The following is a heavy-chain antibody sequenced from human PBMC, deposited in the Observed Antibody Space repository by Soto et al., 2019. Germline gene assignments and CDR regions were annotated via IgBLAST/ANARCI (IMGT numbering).Heavy chain of an antibody. V-gene: IGHV3-11*01. Sequence: QAHVVESGGGLVKPGASLRLSCTASGFTFSDCYMSWIRQAPGKGLEWVSYISSSGRTIFYADSVRGRFTISRDNANNSLYLNMNSLRAEDTAVYYCAAGGGWGNFDYWGQGTLVTVSS. J-gene: IGHJ4*02. CDR2: ISSSGRTI. CDR1: GFTFSDCY. CDR3: AAGGGWGNFDY. D-gene: IGHD6-19*01.